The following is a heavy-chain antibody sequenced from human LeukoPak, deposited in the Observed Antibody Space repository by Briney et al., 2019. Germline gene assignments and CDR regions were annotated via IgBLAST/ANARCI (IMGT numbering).Heavy chain of an antibody. CDR3: ARRAGDYSHPYDY. V-gene: IGHV3-53*01. J-gene: IGHJ4*02. D-gene: IGHD3-22*01. Sequence: PGGSLRLSCAASGFTFSRYSMHWVRQAPGKGLEWVSFIYSGGNTYYADSVKGRFTISRDNSKNTFHLQMNSLRAEDTAVYYCARRAGDYSHPYDYWGQGTLVTVSS. CDR1: GFTFSRYS. CDR2: IYSGGNT.